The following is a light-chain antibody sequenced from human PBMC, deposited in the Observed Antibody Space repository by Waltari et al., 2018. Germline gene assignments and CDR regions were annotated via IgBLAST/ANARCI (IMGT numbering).Light chain of an antibody. V-gene: IGKV6-21*01. CDR2: YTS. Sequence: EIVLTQSPDFLSVTPKEKVTITCRASQSIGSSIHWYQQKPHQSPKFLIAYTSQSFSGVPSRFSGSGSGTEITLTISSPEAEDAATYYCQQSSRFPPTFGGGTKVEIK. CDR3: QQSSRFPPT. CDR1: QSIGSS. J-gene: IGKJ4*01.